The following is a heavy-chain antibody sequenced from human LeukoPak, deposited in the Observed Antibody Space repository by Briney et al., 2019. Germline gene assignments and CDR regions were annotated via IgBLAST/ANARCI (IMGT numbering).Heavy chain of an antibody. J-gene: IGHJ4*02. CDR1: GLSFSTYS. CDR3: AKDVGTTSFDY. V-gene: IGHV3-21*01. Sequence: GGSLRLSCAASGLSFSTYSMNWVRQAPGKGVEWVSSISSSSIYRYYADSVKGRFTISRDNAKNTLYLQMNSLRAEDTAVYYCAKDVGTTSFDYWGQGTLVTVSS. D-gene: IGHD1-1*01. CDR2: ISSSSIYR.